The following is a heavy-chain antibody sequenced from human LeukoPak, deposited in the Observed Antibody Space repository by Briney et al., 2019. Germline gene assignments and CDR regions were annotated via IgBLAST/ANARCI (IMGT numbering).Heavy chain of an antibody. V-gene: IGHV3-33*01. D-gene: IGHD7-27*01. J-gene: IGHJ5*02. Sequence: GGSLRLSCAASGFTFSSYGMHWVRQAPGKGLEWVAVIWYDGSNKYYADSVKGRFAISRDNYKNTLYLQMNSLKTEDTAVYSCTTEYWGSFNRWGQGTLVTVSS. CDR3: TTEYWGSFNR. CDR2: IWYDGSNK. CDR1: GFTFSSYG.